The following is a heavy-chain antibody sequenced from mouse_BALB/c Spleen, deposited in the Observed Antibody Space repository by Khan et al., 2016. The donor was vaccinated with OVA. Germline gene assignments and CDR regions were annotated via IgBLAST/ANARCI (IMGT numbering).Heavy chain of an antibody. CDR1: GFTFSSYS. J-gene: IGHJ3*01. CDR2: MRSGGDYT. D-gene: IGHD4-1*01. CDR3: ASHLTGSFAF. V-gene: IGHV5-6*01. Sequence: EVVLVESGGDLVKPGGSLKLSCAASGFTFSSYSLSWVRQIPDKRLEWVATMRSGGDYTYYPDGVTGRFTISRDNAKNTLYLQMSSLKTRDTAMYYCASHLTGSFAFWGQGTLVTVSA.